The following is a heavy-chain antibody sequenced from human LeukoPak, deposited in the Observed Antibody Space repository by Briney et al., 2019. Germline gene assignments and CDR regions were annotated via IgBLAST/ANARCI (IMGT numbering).Heavy chain of an antibody. CDR2: ISSSSSYI. CDR3: ARPYYDFWSATD. D-gene: IGHD3-3*01. V-gene: IGHV3-21*01. J-gene: IGHJ4*02. CDR1: GFSFSNYN. Sequence: PGGSLRLSCAASGFSFSNYNMNWVRQAPGKGLEWVSSISSSSSYIYYADSVKGRFTISRDNAKNSLYLQMNSLRAEDTAVYYCARPYYDFWSATDWGQGTLVTVSS.